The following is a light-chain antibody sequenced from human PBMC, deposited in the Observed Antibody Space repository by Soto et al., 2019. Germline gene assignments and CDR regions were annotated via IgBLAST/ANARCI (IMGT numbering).Light chain of an antibody. V-gene: IGLV2-14*01. Sequence: QSALTQPASVSGSPGQSITISCTGTSSDVGGLNYVSWYQHHPGHAPKLIIYEVSYRPSGVSDRFSGSKSDNTASLTISGLQTDDEADYYCSSFTISSTWVFGGGTKLTVL. CDR3: SSFTISSTWV. CDR2: EVS. CDR1: SSDVGGLNY. J-gene: IGLJ3*02.